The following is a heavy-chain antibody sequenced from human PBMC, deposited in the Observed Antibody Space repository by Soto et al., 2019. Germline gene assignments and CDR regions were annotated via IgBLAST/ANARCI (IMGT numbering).Heavy chain of an antibody. V-gene: IGHV4-30-4*01. CDR1: GGSISSGDYY. Sequence: QVQLQESGPGLVKPSQTLSLTCSVSGGSISSGDYYWSWIRQPPGKGLEWIAYIYYSGIIYYNPSLKGRLTTSRDTSKNQFFLNLDSVTAADTAVYYCAREVGEVDYSSSSDAFDIWGQGTMVTVSS. CDR2: IYYSGII. J-gene: IGHJ3*02. CDR3: AREVGEVDYSSSSDAFDI. D-gene: IGHD6-6*01.